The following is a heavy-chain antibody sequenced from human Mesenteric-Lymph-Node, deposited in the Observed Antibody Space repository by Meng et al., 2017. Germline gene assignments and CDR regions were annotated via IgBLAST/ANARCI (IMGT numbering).Heavy chain of an antibody. D-gene: IGHD6-19*01. CDR3: ARDKGSGWYSDFDY. CDR2: INPNSGNT. J-gene: IGHJ4*02. CDR1: GYTFIAYY. Sequence: ASVKVSCKASGYTFIAYYIHWVRQAPGQGLEWMGWINPNSGNTNSAQKLQGKVTMTTDTSISTAYMEVSSLTSDDTAVYYCARDKGSGWYSDFDYWGQGTLVTVSS. V-gene: IGHV1-2*02.